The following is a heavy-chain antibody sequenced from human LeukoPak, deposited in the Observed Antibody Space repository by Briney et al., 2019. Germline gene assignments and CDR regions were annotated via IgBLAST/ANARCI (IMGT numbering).Heavy chain of an antibody. D-gene: IGHD6-13*01. CDR3: ARVHSNNWYQSDY. V-gene: IGHV1-18*01. J-gene: IGHJ4*02. CDR2: TSTYNGNT. Sequence: ASVKVSCKASGYTFTTYGVTWVRQAPGQRLEWMGWTSTYNGNTVYAQKFQGRLTVTTDTSTSTVYMELRGLRSDDTVVYYRARVHSNNWYQSDYWGQGTLVTVSS. CDR1: GYTFTTYG.